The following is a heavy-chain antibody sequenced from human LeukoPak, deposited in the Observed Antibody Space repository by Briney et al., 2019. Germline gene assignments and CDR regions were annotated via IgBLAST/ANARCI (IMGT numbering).Heavy chain of an antibody. CDR3: ATLKVDTMVRGVITGFDY. V-gene: IGHV1-24*01. CDR1: GYTLTELS. Sequence: ASVKVSCKVSGYTLTELSMHWVRQAPGKGLELMGGFDPEDGETIYAQKFQGRVTMTEDTSTDTAYMELSSLRSEDTAVYYCATLKVDTMVRGVITGFDYWGQGTLVTV. CDR2: FDPEDGET. D-gene: IGHD3-10*01. J-gene: IGHJ4*02.